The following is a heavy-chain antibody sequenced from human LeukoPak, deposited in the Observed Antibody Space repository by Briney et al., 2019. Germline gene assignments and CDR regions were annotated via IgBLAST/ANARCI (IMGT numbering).Heavy chain of an antibody. Sequence: PGGSLRLSCAASGFTVSSNYMSWVCQAPGKGLEWVSVIYSGGDTYYADSVKGRFTISRDNSKNTLYLQMNSLRAEDTAVYYCARETGTYYFDYWGQGTLVTVSS. CDR3: ARETGTYYFDY. D-gene: IGHD1-1*01. CDR1: GFTVSSNY. J-gene: IGHJ4*02. V-gene: IGHV3-53*01. CDR2: IYSGGDT.